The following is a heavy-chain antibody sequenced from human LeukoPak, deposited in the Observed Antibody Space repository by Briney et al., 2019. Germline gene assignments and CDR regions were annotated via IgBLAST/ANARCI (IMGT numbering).Heavy chain of an antibody. CDR3: ARVNYDSSGGLDY. CDR2: IYYSGST. J-gene: IGHJ4*02. Sequence: PSQTLSLTCTVSGGSISSGGYYWSWIRQHPGKGLEWIGYIYYSGSTYYNPSLKSRVTISVDTSKNQFSLKLSSVTAAATAVYYCARVNYDSSGGLDYWGPGTLVTVSS. V-gene: IGHV4-31*03. CDR1: GGSISSGGYY. D-gene: IGHD3-22*01.